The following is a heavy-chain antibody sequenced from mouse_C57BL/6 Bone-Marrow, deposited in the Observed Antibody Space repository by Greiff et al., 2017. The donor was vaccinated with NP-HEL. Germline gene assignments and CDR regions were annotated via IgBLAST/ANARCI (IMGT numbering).Heavy chain of an antibody. D-gene: IGHD1-1*01. CDR3: AREADYYGSRYWYFDV. V-gene: IGHV1-80*01. CDR2: IYPGDGDT. Sequence: QVQLQQSGAELVKPGASVKISCKASGYAFSSYWLNWVKQRPGKGLEWIGQIYPGDGDTNYNGKFKGKATLPADKSSSTAYMQLSSLTSEDSAVYFWAREADYYGSRYWYFDVWGTGTTVTVSS. CDR1: GYAFSSYW. J-gene: IGHJ1*03.